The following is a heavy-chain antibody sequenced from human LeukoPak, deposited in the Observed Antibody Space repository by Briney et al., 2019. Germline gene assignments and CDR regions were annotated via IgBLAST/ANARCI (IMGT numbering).Heavy chain of an antibody. V-gene: IGHV3-33*01. CDR1: GFTSSSYG. D-gene: IGHD5-18*01. Sequence: GGSLRLSCAASGFTSSSYGMHWVRQAPGKGLEWVAVIWYDGSNKYYADSVKGRFTISRDNSKNTLYLQMNSLRAEDTAVYYCARDYVDTAMVPPYYYYGMDVWGQGTTVTVSS. CDR3: ARDYVDTAMVPPYYYYGMDV. CDR2: IWYDGSNK. J-gene: IGHJ6*02.